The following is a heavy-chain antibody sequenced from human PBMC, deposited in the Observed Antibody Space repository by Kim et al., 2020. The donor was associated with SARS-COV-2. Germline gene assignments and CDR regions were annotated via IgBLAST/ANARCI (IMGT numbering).Heavy chain of an antibody. V-gene: IGHV1-24*01. CDR1: GYTLTELS. CDR2: FDPEDGET. CDR3: ATGGITGFLEWIFYGMDV. D-gene: IGHD3-3*01. Sequence: ASVKVSCKVSGYTLTELSMHWVRQAPGKGLEWMGGFDPEDGETIYAQKFQGRVTMTEDTSTATAYMELSSLRSEDTAVYYCATGGITGFLEWIFYGMDVWGHGATVTVSS. J-gene: IGHJ6*02.